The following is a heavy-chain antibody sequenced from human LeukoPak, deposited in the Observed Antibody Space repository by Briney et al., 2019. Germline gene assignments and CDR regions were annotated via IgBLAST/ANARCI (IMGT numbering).Heavy chain of an antibody. V-gene: IGHV3-53*01. D-gene: IGHD4/OR15-4a*01. CDR1: GFTVSSNS. J-gene: IGHJ4*02. CDR3: ARRAGAYSHPYDY. CDR2: IYSDNT. Sequence: GGSLRLSCTVSGFTVSSNSMSWVRQAPGKGLEWVSFIYSDNTHYSDSVKGRFTISRDNSKNNLYLQMNSLRAEDTAVYYCARRAGAYSHPYDYWGQGTLVTVSS.